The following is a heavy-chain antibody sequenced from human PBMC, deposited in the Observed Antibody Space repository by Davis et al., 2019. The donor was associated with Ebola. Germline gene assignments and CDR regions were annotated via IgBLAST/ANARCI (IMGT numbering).Heavy chain of an antibody. Sequence: GESLKISCADSVITFSSYAMTWVRQAPGKGLEWVAVISYDGSNKYYADSVKGRFTISRDNSKNTLYLQMNSLRAEDTAVYYCAKGTTCDYWGQGTLVTVSS. J-gene: IGHJ4*02. CDR3: AKGTTCDY. CDR1: VITFSSYA. CDR2: ISYDGSNK. V-gene: IGHV3-30*18. D-gene: IGHD1/OR15-1a*01.